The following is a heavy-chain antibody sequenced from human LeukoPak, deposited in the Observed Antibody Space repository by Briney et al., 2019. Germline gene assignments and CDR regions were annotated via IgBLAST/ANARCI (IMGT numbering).Heavy chain of an antibody. Sequence: KPSETLSLTCAVYGVSFSGYYWSWVRQPPGKGLEWVGEINHSGSTNYNPSLKSRVTISVDTSQNQFSLKLSSVTAADTAVYYCARGPIGGWFDPWGQGTLVTVSS. CDR2: INHSGST. CDR1: GVSFSGYY. D-gene: IGHD2/OR15-2a*01. CDR3: ARGPIGGWFDP. V-gene: IGHV4-34*01. J-gene: IGHJ5*02.